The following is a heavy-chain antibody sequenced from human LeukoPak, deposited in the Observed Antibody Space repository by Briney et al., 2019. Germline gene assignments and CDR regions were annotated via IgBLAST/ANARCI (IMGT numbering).Heavy chain of an antibody. Sequence: PSETLSLTCAVYGGSFSGYYWSWIRQPPGKGLEWIGEINHSGSTNYNPSLKSRVTISADTSKNQFSLKLSSVTAADTAVYYCARPGMVRGPRHNWFDPWGQGTLVTVSS. J-gene: IGHJ5*02. CDR1: GGSFSGYY. V-gene: IGHV4-34*01. CDR3: ARPGMVRGPRHNWFDP. D-gene: IGHD3-10*01. CDR2: INHSGST.